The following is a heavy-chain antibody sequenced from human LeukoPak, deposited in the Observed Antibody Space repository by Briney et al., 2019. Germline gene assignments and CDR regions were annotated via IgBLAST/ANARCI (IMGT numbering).Heavy chain of an antibody. D-gene: IGHD2-2*02. CDR2: INPSGGST. CDR3: AREYCSSTSCYNFVDY. V-gene: IGHV1-46*01. CDR1: GYTFTSYY. Sequence: ASVKVSCKASGYTFTSYYLHWVRQAPRQGLEWMGIINPSGGSTNYAQKLQGRVTMTTDTSTSTAYMELRSLRSDDTAVYYCAREYCSSTSCYNFVDYWGQGTLVTVSS. J-gene: IGHJ4*02.